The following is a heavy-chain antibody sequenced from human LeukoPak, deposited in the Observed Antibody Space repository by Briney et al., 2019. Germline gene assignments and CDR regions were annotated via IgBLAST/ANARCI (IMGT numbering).Heavy chain of an antibody. Sequence: PGGSLRLSCAGSGFTFRSYGMHWVRQAPGKGLEWVAIISYDGSNKYSADSVKGRFTISRDNSQNILFLQMNSLRPEDTAIYYCAKHPGDFTGIVNYYYMDAWGKGTTVTVSS. CDR3: AKHPGDFTGIVNYYYMDA. V-gene: IGHV3-30*18. J-gene: IGHJ6*03. D-gene: IGHD1-26*01. CDR2: ISYDGSNK. CDR1: GFTFRSYG.